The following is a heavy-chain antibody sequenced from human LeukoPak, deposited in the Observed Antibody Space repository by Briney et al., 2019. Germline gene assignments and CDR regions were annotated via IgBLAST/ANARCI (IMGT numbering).Heavy chain of an antibody. Sequence: GGSLRLSCATSGFTFSDSGFHWVRQAPGKGLEWVAVVWYGGTSYADSVKGRFTISRDNSKNTLFLQMNSLRAEDTAVYYCALGRDWSGSRWASDPFDYLGQGTLVT. J-gene: IGHJ4*02. D-gene: IGHD3-3*01. CDR2: VWYGGTS. CDR1: GFTFSDSG. V-gene: IGHV3-33*01. CDR3: ALGRDWSGSRWASDPFDY.